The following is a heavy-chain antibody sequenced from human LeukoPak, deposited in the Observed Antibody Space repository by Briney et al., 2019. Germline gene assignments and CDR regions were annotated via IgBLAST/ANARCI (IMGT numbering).Heavy chain of an antibody. CDR2: IYYSGST. D-gene: IGHD2-2*01. Sequence: PSETLSLTCTVSGGSISSSSYYWGWIRQPPGKGLEWIGSIYYSGSTYYNPSLKSRVTISVDTSKNQFSLKLSSVTAADTAVYYCARRDIVVVPAAVGAGAFDIGGQGTMVTVSS. J-gene: IGHJ3*02. V-gene: IGHV4-39*01. CDR1: GGSISSSSYY. CDR3: ARRDIVVVPAAVGAGAFDI.